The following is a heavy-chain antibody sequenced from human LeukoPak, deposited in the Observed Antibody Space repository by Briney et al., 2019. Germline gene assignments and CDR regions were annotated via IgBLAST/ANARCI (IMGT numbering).Heavy chain of an antibody. V-gene: IGHV3-23*01. CDR2: ISGSGGST. CDR3: AKAKNYYDSSALFVFDY. D-gene: IGHD3-22*01. CDR1: GFTFSSYA. J-gene: IGHJ4*02. Sequence: GGSLRLSCAASGFTFSSYAMSWVRQAPGKGLEWVSAISGSGGSTYYADSVKGRFTISRDNSKNTLYLQMNSLRAEDTAVYYCAKAKNYYDSSALFVFDYWGQGTLVTVSS.